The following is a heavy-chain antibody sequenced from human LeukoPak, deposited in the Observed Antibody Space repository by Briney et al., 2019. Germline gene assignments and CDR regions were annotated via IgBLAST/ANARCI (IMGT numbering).Heavy chain of an antibody. D-gene: IGHD1-14*01. Sequence: PGGSLRLSCAASGFTFDDYAMHWVRQAPGKGLEWVSSISSRSSNIYHADSVKGRFTISRDNAKNSLYLQMNSLRAEDTAVYYCARDEGSQPRNDAFDIWGQGTMVTVSS. V-gene: IGHV3-21*01. CDR2: ISSRSSNI. CDR3: ARDEGSQPRNDAFDI. J-gene: IGHJ3*02. CDR1: GFTFDDYA.